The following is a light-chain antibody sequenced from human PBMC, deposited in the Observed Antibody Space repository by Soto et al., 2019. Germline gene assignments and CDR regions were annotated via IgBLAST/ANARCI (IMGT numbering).Light chain of an antibody. CDR3: QQYGSSPWT. CDR2: GIT. J-gene: IGKJ1*01. V-gene: IGKV3-20*01. CDR1: QSITKTY. Sequence: EIVLTQSPCTLSLSPGERATFSCRASQSITKTYLAWYQQKPGQTPRLLIYGITVSATGIPDRFSGSGSGTAFTLTISRLEPGDFAVYYWQQYGSSPWTFGQATKVDIK.